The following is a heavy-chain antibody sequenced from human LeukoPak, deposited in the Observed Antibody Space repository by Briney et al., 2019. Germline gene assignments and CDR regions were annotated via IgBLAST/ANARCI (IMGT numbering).Heavy chain of an antibody. CDR3: AGGKTTVYCGGDCYASDY. J-gene: IGHJ4*02. D-gene: IGHD2-21*02. CDR1: EYTFTGYY. V-gene: IGHV1-2*02. Sequence: GASVKVSCKTSEYTFTGYYMHWVRQAPGQGLEWMGWISPNSGGTNYAQKFQGRVTMTSDTSISTAYMELSRLRSDDTAVYYCAGGKTTVYCGGDCYASDYWGQGSLVTVSS. CDR2: ISPNSGGT.